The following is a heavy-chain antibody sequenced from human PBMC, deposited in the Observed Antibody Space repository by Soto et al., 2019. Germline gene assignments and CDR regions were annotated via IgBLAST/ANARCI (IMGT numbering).Heavy chain of an antibody. CDR1: GFTFSSYG. D-gene: IGHD3-10*01. CDR3: ARDYITMVRGVIWYMDV. J-gene: IGHJ6*03. V-gene: IGHV3-33*01. Sequence: GGSLRLSCAASGFTFSSYGMHWVRQAPGKGLEWVAVIWYDRSNKYYADSVKGRFTISRDNSKNTLYLQMNSLRAEDTAVYYCARDYITMVRGVIWYMDVWGKGTTVTVSS. CDR2: IWYDRSNK.